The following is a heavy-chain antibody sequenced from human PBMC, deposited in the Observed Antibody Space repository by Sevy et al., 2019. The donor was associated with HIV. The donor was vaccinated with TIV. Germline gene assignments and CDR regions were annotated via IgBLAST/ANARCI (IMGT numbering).Heavy chain of an antibody. CDR3: AKDTIIAPAGTVDY. J-gene: IGHJ4*02. D-gene: IGHD6-13*01. V-gene: IGHV3-23*01. Sequence: GGSLRLSCAASGFAFSSYAMTWVRQAPGKGLEWVSAISGSGSSTFYTHSVKGRLTISRDNSKNTLYLQMNSLRAEDTAVYYCAKDTIIAPAGTVDYWGQGTLVTVSS. CDR2: ISGSGSST. CDR1: GFAFSSYA.